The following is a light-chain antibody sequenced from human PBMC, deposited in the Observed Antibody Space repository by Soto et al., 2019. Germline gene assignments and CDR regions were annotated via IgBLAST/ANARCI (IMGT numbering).Light chain of an antibody. CDR3: QRCYSSPRT. CDR1: QSITTY. V-gene: IGKV1-39*01. Sequence: DIQMTQSPSTLSASVGDRVTITCRVSQSITTYVNWYQQKLGKAPTLLIYAASSLQSGVPSRFSGSGSGTDFTLTISSLQPEDFATYFCQRCYSSPRTFGQGTKVDI. CDR2: AAS. J-gene: IGKJ1*01.